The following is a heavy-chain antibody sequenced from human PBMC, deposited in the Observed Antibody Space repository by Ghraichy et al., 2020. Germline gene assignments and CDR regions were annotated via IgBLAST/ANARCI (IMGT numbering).Heavy chain of an antibody. CDR1: GFTFSDYY. V-gene: IGHV3-11*01. CDR2: ISSSGSTI. Sequence: GGSLRLSCAASGFTFSDYYMRWIRQAPGKGLEWVSYISSSGSTIYYADSVKGRFTISRDNAKNSLYLQMNSLRAEDTGVYYCARADYDYVWGSYRYTALLDYWGQGTLVTVSS. J-gene: IGHJ4*02. D-gene: IGHD3-16*02. CDR3: ARADYDYVWGSYRYTALLDY.